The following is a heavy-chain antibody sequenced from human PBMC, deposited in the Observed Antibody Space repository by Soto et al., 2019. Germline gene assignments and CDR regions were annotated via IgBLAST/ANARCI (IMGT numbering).Heavy chain of an antibody. CDR3: ARSSLGLGIFGVVPDPHYYYGMDV. V-gene: IGHV1-18*01. CDR2: ISAYNGNT. CDR1: GYTFTSYG. J-gene: IGHJ6*02. Sequence: ASVKVSCKASGYTFTSYGISWVRQAPGQGLEWMGWISAYNGNTNYAQKLQGRVTMTTDTSTSTAYIELRSLRSDDTAVYYCARSSLGLGIFGVVPDPHYYYGMDVWGQGTTVTVSS. D-gene: IGHD3-3*01.